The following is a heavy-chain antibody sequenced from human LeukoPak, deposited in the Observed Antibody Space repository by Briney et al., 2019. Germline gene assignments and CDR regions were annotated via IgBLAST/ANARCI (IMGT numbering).Heavy chain of an antibody. J-gene: IGHJ4*02. CDR3: ARTQDTAMGNFDY. Sequence: PSETLSLTCTVSGGSISSYYWSWIRQPPGKGLEWIGYIYYSGSTYYNPSLKSRVTISVDTSKNQFSLKLSSVTAADTAVYYCARTQDTAMGNFDYWGQGTLVTVSS. V-gene: IGHV4-59*12. CDR1: GGSISSYY. CDR2: IYYSGST. D-gene: IGHD5-18*01.